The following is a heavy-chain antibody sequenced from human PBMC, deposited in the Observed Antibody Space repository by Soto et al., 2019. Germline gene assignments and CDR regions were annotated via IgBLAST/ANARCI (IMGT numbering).Heavy chain of an antibody. J-gene: IGHJ6*02. D-gene: IGHD3-3*01. CDR1: GFTFSNAW. CDR3: LVAFPFLIRFRVLDYYGMDV. V-gene: IGHV3-15*07. CDR2: IKSKTDGGTT. Sequence: GGSLRLSCAASGFTFSNAWMNWVRQAPGKGLEWVGRIKSKTDGGTTDYAAPVKGRFTISRDDSKNTLYLQMNSLKTEDTAVYYCLVAFPFLIRFRVLDYYGMDVWGQGTTVTVSS.